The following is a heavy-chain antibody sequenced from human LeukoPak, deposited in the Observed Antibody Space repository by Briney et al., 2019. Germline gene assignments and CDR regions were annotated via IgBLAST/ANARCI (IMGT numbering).Heavy chain of an antibody. Sequence: PSETLSLTCTVSGVSISSSSYYWGWVRQPRGKGLEWIGSIYYSGSTYYNPSLKSRITISVGRSKNQFSLKLSSVTAADTAVYYCARGPVLSSSSPQALYYMDVWGKGTTVTVSS. CDR1: GVSISSSSYY. D-gene: IGHD6-6*01. J-gene: IGHJ6*03. V-gene: IGHV4-39*07. CDR3: ARGPVLSSSSPQALYYMDV. CDR2: IYYSGST.